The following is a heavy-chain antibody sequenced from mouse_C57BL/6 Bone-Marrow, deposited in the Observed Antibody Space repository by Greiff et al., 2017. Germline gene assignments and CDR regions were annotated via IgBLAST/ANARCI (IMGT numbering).Heavy chain of an antibody. Sequence: QVQLQQPGTELVKPGASVKLSCKASGYTFTSYWMHWVKQRPGQGLEWIGNINPSNGGTNYNEKFKSKATLTVDKSSSTAYMQLRSLTSEDSAVYYCARWDITTVVATGFDYWGQGTTLTVSS. J-gene: IGHJ2*01. CDR2: INPSNGGT. CDR1: GYTFTSYW. CDR3: ARWDITTVVATGFDY. D-gene: IGHD1-1*01. V-gene: IGHV1-53*01.